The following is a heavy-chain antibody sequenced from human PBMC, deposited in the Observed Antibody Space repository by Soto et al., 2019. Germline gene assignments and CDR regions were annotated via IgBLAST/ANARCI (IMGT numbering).Heavy chain of an antibody. D-gene: IGHD3-9*01. CDR2: IVVGSDNT. Sequence: ASVKVSCKTSGFTFTSSAIQWVRQARGQRREWIGWIVVGSDNTNYAQKFQERVTITRDTSASTAYMELSSLRSEDTAVYYCARGHYYDILTGFDYWGQGTLVTVS. J-gene: IGHJ4*02. CDR1: GFTFTSSA. V-gene: IGHV1-58*02. CDR3: ARGHYYDILTGFDY.